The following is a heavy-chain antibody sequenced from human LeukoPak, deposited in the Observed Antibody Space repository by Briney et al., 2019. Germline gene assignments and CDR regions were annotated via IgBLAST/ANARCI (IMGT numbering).Heavy chain of an antibody. V-gene: IGHV4-34*01. Sequence: SETLSLTCAVYGGSFSGYYWSWIRQPPGKGLEWIGEINHSESTNYNPSLKSRVTISVDTSKNQFSLKLSSVTAADTAVYYCARGSVGSSGYYYLSFDYWGQGTLVTVSS. CDR1: GGSFSGYY. D-gene: IGHD3-22*01. J-gene: IGHJ4*02. CDR2: INHSEST. CDR3: ARGSVGSSGYYYLSFDY.